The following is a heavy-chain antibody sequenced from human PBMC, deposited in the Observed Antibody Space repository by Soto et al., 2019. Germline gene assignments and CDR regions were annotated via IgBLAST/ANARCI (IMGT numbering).Heavy chain of an antibody. CDR1: GYTFTGYY. CDR2: INPNSGGT. D-gene: IGHD6-19*01. J-gene: IGHJ3*02. Sequence: QVQLVQSGAEVKKPGASVKVSCKASGYTFTGYYMHWVRQAPGQGLEWMGWINPNSGGTNYAQTFQGRVTMTRDTSISTAYMELSRLRSDDTAVYYCAREPRPYSSGWYGLCAFDIWGQGTMVTVSS. CDR3: AREPRPYSSGWYGLCAFDI. V-gene: IGHV1-2*02.